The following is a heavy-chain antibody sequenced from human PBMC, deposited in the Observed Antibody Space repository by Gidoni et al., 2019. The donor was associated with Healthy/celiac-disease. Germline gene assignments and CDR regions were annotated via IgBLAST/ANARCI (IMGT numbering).Heavy chain of an antibody. CDR1: GGSISSGGYY. J-gene: IGHJ3*02. CDR3: ASRYYDFWSGADAFDI. CDR2: IYYSGST. V-gene: IGHV4-31*03. D-gene: IGHD3-3*01. Sequence: QVQLQESGPGLVKPSQTLSLPCTVSGGSISSGGYYWSWIRQHPGKGLEWMGYIYYSGSTYYNPSLKSRVTISVDTSKNQFSLKLSSVTAADTAVYYCASRYYDFWSGADAFDIWGQGTMVTVSS.